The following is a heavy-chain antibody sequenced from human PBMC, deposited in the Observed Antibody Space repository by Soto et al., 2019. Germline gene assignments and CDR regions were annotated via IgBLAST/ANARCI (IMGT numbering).Heavy chain of an antibody. CDR1: GYTFTSYD. D-gene: IGHD6-19*01. CDR3: SRVPNQFRYSSGWYSNWGVYGMDV. CDR2: MNHNIGNT. Sequence: QVQLVQSGAEVKKPGASVKVSCKASGYTFTSYDINWVRQATGQGLEWMGWMNHNIGNTGYAQKFQGRVTMTRNTSISTAYTELSSLRSEDTAVYYCSRVPNQFRYSSGWYSNWGVYGMDVWGQGTTVTVSS. J-gene: IGHJ6*02. V-gene: IGHV1-8*01.